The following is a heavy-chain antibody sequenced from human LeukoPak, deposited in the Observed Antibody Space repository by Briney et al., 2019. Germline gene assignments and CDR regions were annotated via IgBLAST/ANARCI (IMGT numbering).Heavy chain of an antibody. V-gene: IGHV4-4*07. Sequence: SETLSLTCSVSGGSINNYYWTWIRQPAGKGLEWIGRIYTSGSTNYNPSLKSRVTISVDTSKNQFSLKLSSVTAADTAVYYCARTGDSGESWGQGTLVTVSS. D-gene: IGHD3-10*01. CDR2: IYTSGST. CDR1: GGSINNYY. CDR3: ARTGDSGES. J-gene: IGHJ5*02.